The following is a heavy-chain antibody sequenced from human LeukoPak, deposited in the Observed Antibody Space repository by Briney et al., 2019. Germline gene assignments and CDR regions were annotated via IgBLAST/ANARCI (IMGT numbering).Heavy chain of an antibody. CDR1: GGTFSSYA. CDR2: IIPIFGTA. CDR3: ARVAAVITFVSWFDP. Sequence: ASVKVSCKASGGTFSSYAISWVRQAPGQGLEWMGGIIPIFGTANYAQKFQGRVTITAGESTSTAYMELSSLRSEDTAVYYCARVAAVITFVSWFDPWGQGTLVTVSS. V-gene: IGHV1-69*01. J-gene: IGHJ5*02. D-gene: IGHD2-15*01.